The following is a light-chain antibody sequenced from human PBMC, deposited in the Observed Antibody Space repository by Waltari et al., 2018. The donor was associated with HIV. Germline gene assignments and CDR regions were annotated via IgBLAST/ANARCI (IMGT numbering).Light chain of an antibody. V-gene: IGLV2-11*01. Sequence: QSALTQPRSVSGSPGQSVTISCTGTSSDVGGYNYVSWYQQHPGKAPKLMIYDVSKRPPGVPDRFSGSKSGNTASLTISGLQAEDEADFYCCSYAGDYTFRFGGGTKLTVL. CDR2: DVS. CDR3: CSYAGDYTFR. J-gene: IGLJ3*02. CDR1: SSDVGGYNY.